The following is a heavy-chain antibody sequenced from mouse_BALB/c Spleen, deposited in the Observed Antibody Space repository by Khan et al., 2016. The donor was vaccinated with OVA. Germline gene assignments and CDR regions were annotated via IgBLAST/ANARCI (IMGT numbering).Heavy chain of an antibody. CDR3: TYSVLLFGIDY. J-gene: IGHJ4*01. D-gene: IGHD6-2*01. V-gene: IGHV14-3*02. Sequence: VQLQQSGAELVKPGASVRLSCTASGFKIKDTYIHWVKQRPEQGLEWIGRIDPANGNTRYDPKFQGKATITADTSSNTAYLHLSSLTSEDTAVYYCTYSVLLFGIDYWGQGTSVTVSS. CDR2: IDPANGNT. CDR1: GFKIKDTY.